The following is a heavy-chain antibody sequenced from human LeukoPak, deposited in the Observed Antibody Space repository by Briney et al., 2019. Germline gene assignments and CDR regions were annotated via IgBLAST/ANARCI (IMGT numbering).Heavy chain of an antibody. V-gene: IGHV4-39*01. CDR2: IYYSGST. D-gene: IGHD2-2*01. J-gene: IGHJ6*03. Sequence: SQTLSLTCTVSRGSLSSGSYYWGWSRPPPEKGLEWIGSIYYSGSTYYNPPLKSRVTISVDTSKNQLSLKLSSVTAADTAVYYCARHLPYHPQYYMDVWGKGTTVTVSS. CDR1: RGSLSSGSYY. CDR3: ARHLPYHPQYYMDV.